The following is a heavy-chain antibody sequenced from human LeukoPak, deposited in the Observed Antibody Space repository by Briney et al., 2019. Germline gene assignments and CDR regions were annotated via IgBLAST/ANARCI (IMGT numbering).Heavy chain of an antibody. V-gene: IGHV3-21*01. Sequence: PGGSLRLSCAASGFTFSSYSMNWVRQAPGKGLEWVSSISSSSSYIYYADSVKGRFTIPGDNAKNSLYLQMNSLRAEDTAVYYCARSPDLFGVVIRKTDYWGQGTLVTVSS. CDR1: GFTFSSYS. CDR2: ISSSSSYI. D-gene: IGHD3-3*01. J-gene: IGHJ4*02. CDR3: ARSPDLFGVVIRKTDY.